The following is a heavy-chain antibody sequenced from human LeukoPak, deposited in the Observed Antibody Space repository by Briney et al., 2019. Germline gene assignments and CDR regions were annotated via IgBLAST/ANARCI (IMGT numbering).Heavy chain of an antibody. D-gene: IGHD1-1*01. Sequence: GGSLRLSCAASGFTFSSYGMHWVRQAPGKGLEWVAVISYDGSNKYYADSVKGRFTISRDNSKNTLYLQMNSLRAEDTAVYYCAKGLGQLERYDAFDIWGQGTMVTVSS. CDR3: AKGLGQLERYDAFDI. CDR1: GFTFSSYG. CDR2: ISYDGSNK. V-gene: IGHV3-30*18. J-gene: IGHJ3*02.